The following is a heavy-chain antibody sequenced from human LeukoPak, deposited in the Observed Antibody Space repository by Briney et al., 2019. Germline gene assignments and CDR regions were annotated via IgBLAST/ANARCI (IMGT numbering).Heavy chain of an antibody. CDR1: GFTFSSYM. V-gene: IGHV4-34*01. D-gene: IGHD3-3*01. CDR3: ARGFALFYDFWSGYSYYFDY. J-gene: IGHJ4*02. CDR2: INHSGST. Sequence: GSLRLSCAASGFTFSSYMMSWIRQPPGKGLEWIGEINHSGSTNYNPSLKSRVTISVDTSKNQFSLKLSSVTAADTAVYYCARGFALFYDFWSGYSYYFDYWGQGTLVTVSS.